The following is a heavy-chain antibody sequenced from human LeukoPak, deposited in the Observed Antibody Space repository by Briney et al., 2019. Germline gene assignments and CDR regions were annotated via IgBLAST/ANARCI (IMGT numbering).Heavy chain of an antibody. CDR1: GFTFSTYS. D-gene: IGHD3/OR15-3a*01. CDR3: ARVAFGLYVMDV. J-gene: IGHJ6*02. Sequence: GGSLGLSCAASGFTFSTYSMNWVRQAPGKGLEWVSSISSDSNYIYYADSLKGRFTISRDNAKNSLYLQMISLRAEDTAVYYCARVAFGLYVMDVWGQGTTVTVSS. V-gene: IGHV3-21*01. CDR2: ISSDSNYI.